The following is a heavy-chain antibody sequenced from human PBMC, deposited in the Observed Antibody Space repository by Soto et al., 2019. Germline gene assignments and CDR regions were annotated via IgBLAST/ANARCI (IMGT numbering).Heavy chain of an antibody. CDR2: ISYDGSNK. CDR3: AKDGASDYDVFGHVDY. D-gene: IGHD3-9*01. J-gene: IGHJ4*02. V-gene: IGHV3-30*18. CDR1: GFTFRSYG. Sequence: QVQLVESGGGVVQPGRSLRLSCAASGFTFRSYGMHWVRQAPGKGLEWVAVISYDGSNKYYADSVKGRFTISRDNSKNTLYLQMNTRRAEDTAVYYCAKDGASDYDVFGHVDYWGQGTLVTVSS.